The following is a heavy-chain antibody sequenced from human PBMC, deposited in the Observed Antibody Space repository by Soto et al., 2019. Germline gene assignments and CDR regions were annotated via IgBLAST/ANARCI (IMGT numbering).Heavy chain of an antibody. CDR1: GYNFANYW. D-gene: IGHD5-12*01. CDR3: FTRGCDGYYYYGMDV. J-gene: IGHJ6*02. V-gene: IGHV5-51*01. Sequence: PGESLKISCKGSGYNFANYWIGWVRQMSGKGLEWMGIIRPSTSDTHYSPTFQGQVTISADKPISTAYLQWASLKASDTAMYYCFTRGCDGYYYYGMDVWGQGTTVTVSS. CDR2: IRPSTSDT.